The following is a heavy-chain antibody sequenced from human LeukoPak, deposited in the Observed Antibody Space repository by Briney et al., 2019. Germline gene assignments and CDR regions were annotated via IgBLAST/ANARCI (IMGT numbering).Heavy chain of an antibody. CDR3: ARAPGIAVAGLFDY. CDR2: ISAYNGNT. J-gene: IGHJ4*02. CDR1: GYTFTSYG. V-gene: IGHV1-18*04. Sequence: ASVRVSSKASGYTFTSYGISRVRQAPGQGREWMGWISAYNGNTNYTQKLQGRVTITTDTSTNTAYLELRSLTSDDTAVYYCARAPGIAVAGLFDYWGQGSLVTVSS. D-gene: IGHD6-19*01.